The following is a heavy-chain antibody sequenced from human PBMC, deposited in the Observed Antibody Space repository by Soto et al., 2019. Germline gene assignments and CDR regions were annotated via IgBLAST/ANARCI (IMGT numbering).Heavy chain of an antibody. V-gene: IGHV3-30*18. D-gene: IGHD5-12*01. CDR2: ASYDGSYK. J-gene: IGHJ4*02. Sequence: QVQLVESGGGVVQPGRSLRLSCAASGFTFSSFGMHWVRQAPGKGLEWVAVASYDGSYKYYADSVKGRFTISRDNSKNTLYLQMTSLRAEDTAVYYCAKERSVVATPPDFDYCGQGTLVTVSS. CDR1: GFTFSSFG. CDR3: AKERSVVATPPDFDY.